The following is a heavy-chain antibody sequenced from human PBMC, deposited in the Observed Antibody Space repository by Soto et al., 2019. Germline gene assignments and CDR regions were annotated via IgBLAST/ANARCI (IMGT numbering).Heavy chain of an antibody. CDR2: IIPIFGTA. D-gene: IGHD2-2*01. CDR1: GGTFSSYA. V-gene: IGHV1-69*01. CDR3: ARAARYCSSTSCLNYYYGMDV. J-gene: IGHJ6*02. Sequence: QVQLVQSGAEVKKPGSSVKVSCKASGGTFSSYAISWVRQAPGQGLEWMGGIIPIFGTANYAQKFQGRVTITADESTSTAYMELSSLRSEDTAVYYWARAARYCSSTSCLNYYYGMDVWGQGTTVTVSS.